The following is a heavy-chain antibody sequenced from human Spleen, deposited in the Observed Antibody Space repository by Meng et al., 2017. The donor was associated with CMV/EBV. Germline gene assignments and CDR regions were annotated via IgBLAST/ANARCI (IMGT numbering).Heavy chain of an antibody. CDR2: INHSGSS. CDR1: GGYLRSNL. D-gene: IGHD2-15*01. Sequence: VYGGYLRSNLWGWIRQPPGKGLEWIEEINHSGSSNYNPSIKSRVTLSVDTSKNQFSLKLSSVTAADTAVYYCARSRVVAATRGWFDPWGQGTLVTVS. CDR3: ARSRVVAATRGWFDP. J-gene: IGHJ5*02. V-gene: IGHV4-34*01.